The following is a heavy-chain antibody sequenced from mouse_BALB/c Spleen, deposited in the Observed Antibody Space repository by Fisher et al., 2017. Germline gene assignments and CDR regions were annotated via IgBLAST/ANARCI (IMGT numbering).Heavy chain of an antibody. CDR3: ARRYGSNSYAMDY. D-gene: IGHD1-1*01. Sequence: KFKGKATLTVDKSSSTAYMQLKSLTSEDSAVYYCARRYGSNSYAMDYWGQGTSVTVSS. V-gene: IGHV1-42*01. J-gene: IGHJ4*01.